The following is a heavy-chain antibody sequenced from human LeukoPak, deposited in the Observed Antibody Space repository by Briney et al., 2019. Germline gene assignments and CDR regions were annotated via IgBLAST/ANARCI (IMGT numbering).Heavy chain of an antibody. V-gene: IGHV1-24*01. D-gene: IGHD5-12*01. CDR2: FDPEDGET. CDR3: ATLSVKGIVATYFDY. CDR1: GYTLTESS. Sequence: ASVKVSCKVSGYTLTESSMHWVRQAPGKGLEWMGGFDPEDGETIYAQKFQGRVTMTEDTSTDTAYMELSSLRSEDTAVYYCATLSVKGIVATYFDYWGQGTLVTVSS. J-gene: IGHJ4*02.